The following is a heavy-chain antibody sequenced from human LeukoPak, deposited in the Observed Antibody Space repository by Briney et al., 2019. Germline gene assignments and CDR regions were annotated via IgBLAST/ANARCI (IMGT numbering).Heavy chain of an antibody. V-gene: IGHV1-2*02. J-gene: IGHJ4*02. CDR3: ARDAGDPLTYYYDY. CDR2: INPSTGDT. D-gene: IGHD3-9*01. Sequence: GASVKVSCKASGYTFTGYYMHWVRQAPGQGPEWMGWINPSTGDTNYAQKFQGRVTMTRDTSISTYYMELSRLRSDDTAIYYCARDAGDPLTYYYDYWGQGTLVTVSS. CDR1: GYTFTGYY.